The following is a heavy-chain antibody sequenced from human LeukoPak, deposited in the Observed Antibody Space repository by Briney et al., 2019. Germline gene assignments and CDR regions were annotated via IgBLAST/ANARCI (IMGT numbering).Heavy chain of an antibody. J-gene: IGHJ4*02. V-gene: IGHV3-23*01. CDR2: ISGGGGST. Sequence: GGSLRLSCAASGFTFSSYDMNWVRQAPGKGLEWVSTISGGGGSTYYADSVKGRFTISRDNSKNTLYLQMNSLRAEDTAVYWCAKCERFDYWGQGTLVTVSS. CDR1: GFTFSSYD. CDR3: AKCERFDY.